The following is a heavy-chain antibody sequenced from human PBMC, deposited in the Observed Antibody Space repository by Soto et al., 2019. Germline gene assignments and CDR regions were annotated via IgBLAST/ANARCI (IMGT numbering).Heavy chain of an antibody. CDR2: IVVGSGNT. Sequence: QMQLVQSGPEVKKPGTSVKVSCKASGFTFTSSAVQWVRQARGQRLEWIGWIVVGSGNTNYAQKFQERVTITRDMTTSQADKEPSSLRSDDTADYYWAARGPYDSSGWDCDYWGQGTLVTVSS. CDR3: AARGPYDSSGWDCDY. CDR1: GFTFTSSA. D-gene: IGHD3-22*01. V-gene: IGHV1-58*01. J-gene: IGHJ4*02.